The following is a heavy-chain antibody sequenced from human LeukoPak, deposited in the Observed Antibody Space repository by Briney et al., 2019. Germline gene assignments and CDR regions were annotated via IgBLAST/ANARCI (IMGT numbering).Heavy chain of an antibody. Sequence: ASVKVSCKASGYTFTSYGISWVRQAPGHGLEWMGWISAYNGHTKYAQKLQGRVTMTTDTSTSTAYMELRSLRSDDTAVYYCASRFSGSYFDPWGQGTLVTVSS. CDR1: GYTFTSYG. CDR2: ISAYNGHT. V-gene: IGHV1-18*01. CDR3: ASRFSGSYFDP. D-gene: IGHD1-26*01. J-gene: IGHJ5*02.